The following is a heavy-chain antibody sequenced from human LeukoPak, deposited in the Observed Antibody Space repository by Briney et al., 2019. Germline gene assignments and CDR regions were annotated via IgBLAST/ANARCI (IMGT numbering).Heavy chain of an antibody. CDR3: ARGGTGAFDY. D-gene: IGHD2-8*02. V-gene: IGHV3-11*06. J-gene: IGHJ4*02. CDR1: GFSFSDYY. CDR2: ISSRSTYI. Sequence: GGSLRLACTASGFSFSDYYMSWIRQAPGKGLEWISYISSRSTYISDADSVKGRLTISRDNAKNFLFLQMNSLRVEDTALYYCARGGTGAFDYWGQGILVTVSS.